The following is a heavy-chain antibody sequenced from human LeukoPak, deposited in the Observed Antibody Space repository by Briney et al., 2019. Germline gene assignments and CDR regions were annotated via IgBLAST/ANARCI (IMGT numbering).Heavy chain of an antibody. CDR1: GFTFSSYA. CDR3: ARTLGGAAMVSLFDY. CDR2: ISGSGGST. V-gene: IGHV3-23*01. Sequence: TGESLRLSCAASGFTFSSYAMSWVRQAPGKGLEWVSAISGSGGSTYYADSVKGRFTISRDNSKNTLYLQMNSLRAEDTAVYYCARTLGGAAMVSLFDYWGQGTLVTVSS. D-gene: IGHD5-18*01. J-gene: IGHJ4*02.